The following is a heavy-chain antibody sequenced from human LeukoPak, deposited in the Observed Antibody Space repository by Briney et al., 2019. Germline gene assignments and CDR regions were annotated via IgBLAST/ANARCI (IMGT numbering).Heavy chain of an antibody. CDR3: ARGNPYCSSTSCYHYYYYMDV. V-gene: IGHV1-69*13. J-gene: IGHJ6*03. Sequence: ASVKVSCKASGGTFSSYAISWVRQAPGQGLEWMGGIIPIFGTANYAQKFQGRVTITADESTSTAYMERSSLRSEDTAVYYCARGNPYCSSTSCYHYYYYMDVWGKGTTVTISS. CDR2: IIPIFGTA. CDR1: GGTFSSYA. D-gene: IGHD2-2*01.